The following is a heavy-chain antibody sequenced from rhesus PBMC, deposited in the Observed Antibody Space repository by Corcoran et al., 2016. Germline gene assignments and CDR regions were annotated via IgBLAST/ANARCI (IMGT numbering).Heavy chain of an antibody. CDR3: ARDQTTIWTGYSFDY. CDR2: SYVNIVRT. J-gene: IGHJ4*01. CDR1: GGTVSGYYS. Sequence: QVTLQQWGAGLVTPSEPLSLTYAAYGGTVSGYYSWSWIRQPPGKVREWIVYSYVNIVRTNYNRSLKNRVTISKDTSKNQFSLKLSSVTAADTAVYYCARDQTTIWTGYSFDYWGQGVLVTVSS. D-gene: IGHD3-3*01. V-gene: IGHV4-73*01.